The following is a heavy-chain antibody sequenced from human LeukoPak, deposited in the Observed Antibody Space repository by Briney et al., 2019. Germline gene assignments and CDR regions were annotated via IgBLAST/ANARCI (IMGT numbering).Heavy chain of an antibody. CDR1: GGSISSSNW. J-gene: IGHJ4*02. CDR3: ARGLTGYSTSWLDY. CDR2: IYHSGST. Sequence: PSETLSLTCAVSGGSISSSNWWSWIRQPPGKGLEWIGEIYHSGSTNYNPSLKSRVTISVDKSKTQFSLKLSSVTAADTAVYYCARGLTGYSTSWLDYWGQGTLVTVSS. D-gene: IGHD6-13*01. V-gene: IGHV4-4*02.